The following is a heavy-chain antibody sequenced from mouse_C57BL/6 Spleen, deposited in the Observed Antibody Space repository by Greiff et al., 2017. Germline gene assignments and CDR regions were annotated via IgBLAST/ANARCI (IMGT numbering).Heavy chain of an antibody. CDR3: ARGGPTVVAAYSAMDY. CDR2: INPSNGGT. Sequence: QVQLQQPGTELVKPGASVKLSCKASGYTFTSYWMHWVKQRPGQGLEWIGNINPSNGGTNYNAKFKSKATLTVDKSSSTAYMQLSSLTSEDSAVYYCARGGPTVVAAYSAMDYWGQGTSVTVSS. J-gene: IGHJ4*01. CDR1: GYTFTSYW. V-gene: IGHV1-53*01. D-gene: IGHD1-1*01.